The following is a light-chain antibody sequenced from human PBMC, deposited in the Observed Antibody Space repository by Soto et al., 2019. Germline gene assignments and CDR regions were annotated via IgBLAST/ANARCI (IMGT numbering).Light chain of an antibody. V-gene: IGKV3-15*01. CDR3: QQYNNWPFT. Sequence: EIVMTQSPATLSVSPGERATLSCRASQSVSSNLAWYQQKPGQAPRLLIYGASTRVTGIPARFSGSGSGTEFTLAISSLQSEDFAVYYGQQYNNWPFTFGQGTKLEIK. CDR2: GAS. CDR1: QSVSSN. J-gene: IGKJ2*01.